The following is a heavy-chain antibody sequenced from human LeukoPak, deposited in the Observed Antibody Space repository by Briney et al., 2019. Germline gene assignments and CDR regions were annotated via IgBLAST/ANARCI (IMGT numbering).Heavy chain of an antibody. D-gene: IGHD3-22*01. V-gene: IGHV1-2*02. Sequence: ASVKVSCKASGYTFTGYYMHWVRQAPGQGLEWMGWINPNSGGTNYAQKFQGRVTMTTDTSTSTAYMELRSLRSDDTAVYYCARAPYYYDSSRGGAFDIWGQGTMVTVSS. CDR3: ARAPYYYDSSRGGAFDI. CDR2: INPNSGGT. J-gene: IGHJ3*02. CDR1: GYTFTGYY.